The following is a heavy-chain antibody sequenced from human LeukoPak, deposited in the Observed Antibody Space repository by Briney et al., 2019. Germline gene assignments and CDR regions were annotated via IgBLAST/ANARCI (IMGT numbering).Heavy chain of an antibody. D-gene: IGHD4-17*01. J-gene: IGHJ4*02. Sequence: ASVKVSCKASGGTFSSYAISWVRQAPGQGLEWMGRIIPILGIANYAQKFQGRVTITADKSTSTAYMELSSLRSEDTAVYYCASPPPYGDYSGYFDYWGQGTLVTVSS. CDR1: GGTFSSYA. V-gene: IGHV1-69*04. CDR3: ASPPPYGDYSGYFDY. CDR2: IIPILGIA.